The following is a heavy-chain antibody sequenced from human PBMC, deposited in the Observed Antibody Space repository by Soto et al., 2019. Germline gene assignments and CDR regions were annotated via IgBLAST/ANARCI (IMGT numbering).Heavy chain of an antibody. D-gene: IGHD5-12*01. CDR2: IYYSGST. CDR1: GGSISSYY. J-gene: IGHJ4*02. Sequence: SETLSLTCTVSGGSISSYYWSWIRQPPGKGLEWIGYIYYSGSTNYNPSLKSRVTISVDTSKNQFSLKLSSVTAADTAVYYCARGGAGDSGYDWAFYFDYWGQGTLVTAPQ. V-gene: IGHV4-59*01. CDR3: ARGGAGDSGYDWAFYFDY.